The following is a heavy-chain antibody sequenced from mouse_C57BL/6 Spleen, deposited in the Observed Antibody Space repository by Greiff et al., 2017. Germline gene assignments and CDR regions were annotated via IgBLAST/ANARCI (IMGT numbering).Heavy chain of an antibody. V-gene: IGHV1-55*01. CDR3: ARWGPYYGSSYDY. CDR2: IYPGSGST. J-gene: IGHJ2*01. CDR1: GYTFTSYW. D-gene: IGHD1-1*01. Sequence: QVQLKQPGAELVKPGASVKMSCKASGYTFTSYWITWVKQRPGQGLEWIGDIYPGSGSTNYNEKFKSKATLTVDTSSSTAYMQLSSLTSEDSAVYYCARWGPYYGSSYDYWGQGTTLTVSS.